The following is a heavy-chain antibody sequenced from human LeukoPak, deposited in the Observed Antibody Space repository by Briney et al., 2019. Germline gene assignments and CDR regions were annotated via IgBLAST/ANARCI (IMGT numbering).Heavy chain of an antibody. V-gene: IGHV3-48*03. CDR3: ARRITRTMVRGVIITYYGMDV. D-gene: IGHD3-10*01. CDR2: INSSGSTI. Sequence: GGSLRLSCAASGFTFSSYEMNWVRQAPGKGLEWGSYINSSGSTIYYADSVKGRFTISRDNAKNSLYLQVNSLRAEDTAVYYCARRITRTMVRGVIITYYGMDVWGQGTTVTVSS. CDR1: GFTFSSYE. J-gene: IGHJ6*02.